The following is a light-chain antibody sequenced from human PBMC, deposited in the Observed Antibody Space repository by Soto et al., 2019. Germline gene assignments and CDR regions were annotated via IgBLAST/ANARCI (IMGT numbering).Light chain of an antibody. CDR3: QQYRNWPPLT. J-gene: IGKJ4*01. CDR1: QSVGSA. V-gene: IGKV3-15*01. Sequence: EIVMTQSPATLSVSPGETATLSCRASQSVGSAVAWHQHKPGPAPKLLIVAASIRATGVPGRFTGVGSETEFTLPISSLQSEDFAVYYCQQYRNWPPLTFGGGTTVDIK. CDR2: AAS.